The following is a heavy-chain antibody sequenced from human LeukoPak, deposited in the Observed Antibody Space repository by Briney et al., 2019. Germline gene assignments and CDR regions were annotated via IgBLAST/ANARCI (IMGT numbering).Heavy chain of an antibody. J-gene: IGHJ4*02. CDR3: ARMYGGPDY. D-gene: IGHD4-23*01. CDR2: IIPILGIA. Sequence: PVKVSCKASGYTFTSYGISWVRQAPGQGLEWMGRIIPILGIANYAQKFQGRVTITADKSTSTAYMELSSLRSDDTAVYYCARMYGGPDYWGQGTLVTVSS. V-gene: IGHV1-69*04. CDR1: GYTFTSYG.